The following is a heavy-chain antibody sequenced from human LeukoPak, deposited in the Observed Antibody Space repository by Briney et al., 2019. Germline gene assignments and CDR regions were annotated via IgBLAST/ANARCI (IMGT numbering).Heavy chain of an antibody. D-gene: IGHD5-18*01. CDR1: GFTFSSYS. Sequence: GGSLRLSCAASGFTFSSYSMNWVRQAPGKGLEWVSSISSSSSYIYYADSVKGRFTISRDNAKNSLYLQMNSLRAEDTAVYYCARPHVDTALPNYWGQGTLVTVSS. CDR3: ARPHVDTALPNY. CDR2: ISSSSSYI. J-gene: IGHJ4*02. V-gene: IGHV3-21*01.